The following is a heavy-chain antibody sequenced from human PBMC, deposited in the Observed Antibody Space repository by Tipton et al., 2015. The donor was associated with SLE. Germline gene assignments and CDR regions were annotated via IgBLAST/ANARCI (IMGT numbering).Heavy chain of an antibody. J-gene: IGHJ4*02. V-gene: IGHV3-23*01. CDR3: ARADSSSWTGGPFDY. D-gene: IGHD6-13*01. CDR1: GFTFSSYA. CDR2: ISGSGGST. Sequence: SLRLSCAASGFTFSSYAMSWVRQAPGKGLEWVSAISGSGGSTYYADSVKGRFTISRDNSKNTLYLQMNSLRAEDTAVYYCARADSSSWTGGPFDYWGQGTLVTVSS.